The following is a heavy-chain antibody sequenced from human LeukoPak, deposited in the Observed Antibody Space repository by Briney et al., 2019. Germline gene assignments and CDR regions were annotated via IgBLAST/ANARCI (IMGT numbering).Heavy chain of an antibody. CDR1: GFTFSNYA. Sequence: GGSLRLSCAASGFTFSNYAMSWVRQAPGKGLEWVSAISGSASSTYYADSVKGRFTISKDNSKNTVDLLMNSVRAEDTALYYCAKGKFGDPLNYWGQGTLVTVSS. CDR2: ISGSASST. D-gene: IGHD3-10*01. CDR3: AKGKFGDPLNY. J-gene: IGHJ4*02. V-gene: IGHV3-23*01.